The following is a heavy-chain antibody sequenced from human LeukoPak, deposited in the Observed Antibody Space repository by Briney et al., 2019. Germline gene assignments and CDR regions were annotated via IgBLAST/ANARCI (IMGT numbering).Heavy chain of an antibody. J-gene: IGHJ6*02. Sequence: SETLSHTCTVSGGSISSYYWSWIRQPPGKGLEWIGYISYSGSTNYNPSLKSRVTISVDTSKNQFSLKLSSVTAADTAVYYCARHVYGDQYYYGMDVWGQGTTVTVSS. D-gene: IGHD4-17*01. CDR1: GGSISSYY. V-gene: IGHV4-59*08. CDR3: ARHVYGDQYYYGMDV. CDR2: ISYSGST.